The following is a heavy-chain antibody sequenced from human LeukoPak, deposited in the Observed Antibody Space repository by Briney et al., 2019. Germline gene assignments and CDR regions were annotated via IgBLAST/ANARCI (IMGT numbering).Heavy chain of an antibody. J-gene: IGHJ4*02. Sequence: GASVKVSCKASGYTFTSYYMHWVRQAPGQGLEWMGIINPSGGSTSYAQKFQGRVTMTRDTSTSTVYRELSSLRSEDTAVYYCARGNLTYYDFWSGYHFDYWGQGTLVTVSS. CDR3: ARGNLTYYDFWSGYHFDY. D-gene: IGHD3-3*01. CDR2: INPSGGST. CDR1: GYTFTSYY. V-gene: IGHV1-46*03.